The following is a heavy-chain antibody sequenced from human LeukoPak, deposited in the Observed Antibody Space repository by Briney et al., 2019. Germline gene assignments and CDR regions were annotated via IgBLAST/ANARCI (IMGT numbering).Heavy chain of an antibody. CDR3: AKDYYGGDSHYYGMDV. J-gene: IGHJ6*02. D-gene: IGHD4-23*01. Sequence: GALRLSCAASGFTSSSYAMTWVRQAPGKGLEWVSTISDSGSSTYYADSVKGRFTISRDNSKNTLFLRMNGLRAEDTAVYYCAKDYYGGDSHYYGMDVWGQGTTVTVSS. CDR1: GFTSSSYA. V-gene: IGHV3-23*01. CDR2: ISDSGSST.